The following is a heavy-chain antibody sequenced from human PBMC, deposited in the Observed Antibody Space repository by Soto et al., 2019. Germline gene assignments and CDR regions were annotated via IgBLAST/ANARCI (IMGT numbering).Heavy chain of an antibody. Sequence: PGGSLRLSCAASGFTFSSYDMHWVRQATGKGLEWVSAIGTAGDTYYPGAVKGRFTISRENAKNSLYLQMNSLRAGDTAVYYCARGPRDDFWSGYSYYYYYGMDVWGQGTTVTVSS. CDR2: IGTAGDT. V-gene: IGHV3-13*01. CDR3: ARGPRDDFWSGYSYYYYYGMDV. J-gene: IGHJ6*02. CDR1: GFTFSSYD. D-gene: IGHD3-3*01.